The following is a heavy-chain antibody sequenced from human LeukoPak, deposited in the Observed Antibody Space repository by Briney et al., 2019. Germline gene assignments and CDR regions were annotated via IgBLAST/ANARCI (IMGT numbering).Heavy chain of an antibody. J-gene: IGHJ4*02. D-gene: IGHD2-21*01. CDR3: ATIFGGGEGY. CDR2: FDPEDGET. V-gene: IGHV1-24*01. CDR1: GYALTELS. Sequence: ASVKVSCKVSGYALTELSMNWVRQAPGKGLEWMGGFDPEDGETICAQKFQGRVTMTEDTSTDTAYMELSSLRSEDTAVYYCATIFGGGEGYWGRGTLVTVSS.